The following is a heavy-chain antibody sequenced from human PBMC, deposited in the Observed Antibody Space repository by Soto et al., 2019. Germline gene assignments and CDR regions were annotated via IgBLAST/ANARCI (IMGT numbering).Heavy chain of an antibody. CDR2: IYYSGST. CDR3: ARDVNRGGLEDV. Sequence: QVQLQESGPGLVKPSETLSLTCTVSGGSISSYYWSWIRQPPGKGLEWIGYIYYSGSTNYNPSLKRRVTISVDTSKNQISLKLSSVTAADTAVYYCARDVNRGGLEDVWGQGTTVTVSS. V-gene: IGHV4-59*01. CDR1: GGSISSYY. J-gene: IGHJ6*02. D-gene: IGHD2-15*01.